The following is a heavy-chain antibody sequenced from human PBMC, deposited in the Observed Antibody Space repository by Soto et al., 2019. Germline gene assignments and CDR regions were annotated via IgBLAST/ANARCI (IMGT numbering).Heavy chain of an antibody. J-gene: IGHJ4*02. D-gene: IGHD1-1*01. CDR2: ISGRGGST. Sequence: EVQLLESGGGLVLPGGSLRLSCAASGFIFSDYSMSWVRQAPGKGLEWVSGISGRGGSTYYADSVKGRFTISRDSSRNTLFLQMNSLRAEHTALYFCARSSGDTWEQYYFDYWGQGTLVPVSS. CDR3: ARSSGDTWEQYYFDY. V-gene: IGHV3-23*01. CDR1: GFIFSDYS.